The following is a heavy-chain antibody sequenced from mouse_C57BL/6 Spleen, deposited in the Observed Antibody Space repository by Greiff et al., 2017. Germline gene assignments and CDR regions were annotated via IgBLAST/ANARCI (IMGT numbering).Heavy chain of an antibody. CDR2: IRSKSSNYAT. Sequence: EVQLVESGGGLVQPKGSLKLSCAASGFTFNTYAMHWVRQAPGKGLEWVACIRSKSSNYATYYADSVKDRFTISRDDSQSMLYLQMNNLKTEDTAMYYCVREMDYWGQGTTLTVSS. CDR3: VREMDY. CDR1: GFTFNTYA. J-gene: IGHJ2*01. V-gene: IGHV10-3*01.